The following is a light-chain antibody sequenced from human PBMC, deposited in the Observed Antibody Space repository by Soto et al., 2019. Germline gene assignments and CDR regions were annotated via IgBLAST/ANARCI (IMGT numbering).Light chain of an antibody. CDR2: GAS. V-gene: IGKV3-20*01. CDR1: QSVSSSY. J-gene: IGKJ4*01. Sequence: ETVLTQPPGTLSLSPVERPTLSCSASQSVSSSYLAWYQQKPGQAPRLLIYGASSRATGIPDRFSGSGSGTDFTLTISRLEPEDFAVYYCQQYGSSPLTFGGGTKVDIK. CDR3: QQYGSSPLT.